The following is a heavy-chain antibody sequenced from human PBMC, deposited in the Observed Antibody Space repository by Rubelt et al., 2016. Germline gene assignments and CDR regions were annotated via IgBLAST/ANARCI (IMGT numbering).Heavy chain of an antibody. CDR2: ISSSSGYI. Sequence: EVQLVESGGGLVQPGGSLRLSCAASGFTFSNYGMNWVRQAPGKGLEWVSSISSSSGYIFYADSVNGRFTISRDKARNSLHLQMYSLRAEDTAVYYCAREGRGRYGMDVWGQGTTVTVSS. D-gene: IGHD3-16*01. CDR1: GFTFSNYG. J-gene: IGHJ6*02. V-gene: IGHV3-21*01. CDR3: AREGRGRYGMDV.